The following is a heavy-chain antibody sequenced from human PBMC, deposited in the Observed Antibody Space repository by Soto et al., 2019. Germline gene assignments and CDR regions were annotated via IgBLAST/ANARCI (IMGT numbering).Heavy chain of an antibody. CDR1: GLTFGSRA. CDR3: ARGSTDSYPGSRIFDF. J-gene: IGHJ4*02. Sequence: GGSLRLSCVASGLTFGSRAMSWVRQAPGEGLQWVSTITDTGGDAKYADSVRGRFVISRDNSKKTLYLQMTSLTAEDSAMYFCARGSTDSYPGSRIFDFWGRGTLVTV. CDR2: ITDTGGDA. D-gene: IGHD3-10*01. V-gene: IGHV3-23*01.